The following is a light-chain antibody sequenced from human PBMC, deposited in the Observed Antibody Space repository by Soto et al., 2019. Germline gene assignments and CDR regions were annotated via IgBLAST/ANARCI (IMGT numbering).Light chain of an antibody. J-gene: IGKJ5*01. CDR3: QQSYSALIT. V-gene: IGKV1-39*01. CDR2: AAS. Sequence: DIQMTQSPSSLSASVGDRVTITCRANQSISSYLNWYQQKPGKAPKLLIYAASTLQRGVSSRFSGSGSGTDFTLTIRSLQLDDFATYYCQQSYSALITFGQGTRLEIK. CDR1: QSISSY.